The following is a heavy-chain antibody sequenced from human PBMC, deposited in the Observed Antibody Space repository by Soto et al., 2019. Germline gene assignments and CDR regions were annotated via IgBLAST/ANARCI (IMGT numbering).Heavy chain of an antibody. CDR1: GGSISSGGYY. V-gene: IGHV4-31*03. D-gene: IGHD2-15*01. CDR2: IYYSGST. Sequence: LSLTFTVSGGSISSGGYYWSWIRQHPGKGLEWIGYIYYSGSTYYNPSLKSRVTISVDTSKNQFSLKLSSVTAADTAVYYCAVVARYYYYGMDVWGQGTTVTVSS. CDR3: AVVARYYYYGMDV. J-gene: IGHJ6*02.